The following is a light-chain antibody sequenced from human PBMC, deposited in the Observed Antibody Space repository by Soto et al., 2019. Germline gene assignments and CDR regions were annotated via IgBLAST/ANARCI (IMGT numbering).Light chain of an antibody. V-gene: IGLV2-14*01. CDR2: EVT. CDR3: SSFTNSNTWV. Sequence: QPASVSGSPGQSINIYCTGTNSDVGGYDYVSWYKQYPGQAPKVIIYEVTYRPSGVSARFSGSKSGTTASLTISDLQTEDEADYYCSSFTNSNTWVFGGGTQLTVL. CDR1: NSDVGGYDY. J-gene: IGLJ7*01.